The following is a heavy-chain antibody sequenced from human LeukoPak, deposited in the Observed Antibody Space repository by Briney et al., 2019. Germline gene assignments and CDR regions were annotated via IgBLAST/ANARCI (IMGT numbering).Heavy chain of an antibody. CDR1: GGSISAYY. D-gene: IGHD2-21*02. V-gene: IGHV4-59*08. Sequence: SEILSLTCTVSGGSISAYYWSWIRQPPWKGLEWMGYIENSGNTNYHPSLRSRVTISIDAPKNQFSLKLTSVTAADTAVYYCARHGSDWTFDYWGQGTLVTVSS. CDR3: ARHGSDWTFDY. CDR2: IENSGNT. J-gene: IGHJ4*02.